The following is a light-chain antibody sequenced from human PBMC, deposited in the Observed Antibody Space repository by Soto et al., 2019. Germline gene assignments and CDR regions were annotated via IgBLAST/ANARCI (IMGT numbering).Light chain of an antibody. J-gene: IGKJ5*01. CDR3: QQYEDIPIT. V-gene: IGKV1-33*01. CDR2: DAS. CDR1: QDISNL. Sequence: DIQMPQAPSSLSASVGDSVTITCQASQDISNLLNWYQQKPGKAPRLLIYDASNLETGVPSRFSGSGSGTDFTFTISSLQPEDIATYYCQQYEDIPITFGQGTRLEIK.